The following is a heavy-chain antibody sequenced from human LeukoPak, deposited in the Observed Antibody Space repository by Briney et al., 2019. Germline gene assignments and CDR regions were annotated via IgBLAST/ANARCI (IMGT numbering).Heavy chain of an antibody. CDR1: GGTFSSYA. Sequence: SVKVSCKASGGTFSSYAISWVRQAPGQGLEWMGRIIPILGIANYAQKFQGRVTITADKSTSTAYMELSSLRSEDTAVYYCARDLGSSCTAPDYWGQGTLHRVL. V-gene: IGHV1-69*04. CDR3: ARDLGSSCTAPDY. J-gene: IGHJ4*02. CDR2: IIPILGIA. D-gene: IGHD6-13*01.